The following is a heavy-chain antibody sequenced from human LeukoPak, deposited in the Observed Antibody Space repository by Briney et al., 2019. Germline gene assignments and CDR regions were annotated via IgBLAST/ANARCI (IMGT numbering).Heavy chain of an antibody. CDR2: ISGNSANT. J-gene: IGHJ4*02. CDR1: GFTFSSYG. D-gene: IGHD1-26*01. CDR3: AKGRGVGVLGLFDY. Sequence: PGGSLRLSCEAFGFTFSSYGMSWVRQAPGKGLEWVSGISGNSANTYYADSVKGRFTISRDNSKNTLYLQMNSLRVEDTAIYYCAKGRGVGVLGLFDYWGQGALVTVSS. V-gene: IGHV3-23*01.